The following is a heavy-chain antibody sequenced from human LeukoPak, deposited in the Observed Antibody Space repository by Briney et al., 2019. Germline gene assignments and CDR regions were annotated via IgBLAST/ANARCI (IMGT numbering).Heavy chain of an antibody. CDR2: ISGSGGST. J-gene: IGHJ3*02. CDR3: ARDGYNDAFDI. Sequence: GGSLRLSCAASGFTFSSYGMSWVRQAPGKGLEWVSAISGSGGSTYYADSVKGRFTISRDNSKNALYLQMNSLRAEDTAVYYCARDGYNDAFDIWGQGTMVTVSS. CDR1: GFTFSSYG. D-gene: IGHD5-24*01. V-gene: IGHV3-23*01.